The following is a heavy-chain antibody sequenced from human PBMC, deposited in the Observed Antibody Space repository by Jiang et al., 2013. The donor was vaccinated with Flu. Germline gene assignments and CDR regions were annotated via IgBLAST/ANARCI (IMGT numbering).Heavy chain of an antibody. Sequence: GPGLVKPSGTLSLTCAVSGGSISSSDWWTWLRQPPGKGLEWIGEIYHSGSTNYNPSLKSRVTMSVDNSKNQFSLKLTSVTAADTAIYYCARDFGGSYSRFNYFDYWGQGILVTVSS. CDR3: ARDFGGSYSRFNYFDY. CDR1: GGSISSSDW. CDR2: IYHSGST. V-gene: IGHV4-4*02. J-gene: IGHJ4*02. D-gene: IGHD1-26*01.